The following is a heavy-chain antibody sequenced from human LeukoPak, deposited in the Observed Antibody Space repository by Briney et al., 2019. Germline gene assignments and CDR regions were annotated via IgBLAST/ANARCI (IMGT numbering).Heavy chain of an antibody. CDR1: GFIFSYYS. D-gene: IGHD3-10*01. V-gene: IGHV3-21*01. CDR2: INSNSNYM. CDR3: ARSEFDAFDM. J-gene: IGHJ3*02. Sequence: GGSLRLSCAASGFIFSYYSMNWVRQAPGKGLEWVSCINSNSNYMFYADSVKGRFTISRDNAKNSLYLQMTSLRAEDTAVYYCARSEFDAFDMWGQGTMVTVSS.